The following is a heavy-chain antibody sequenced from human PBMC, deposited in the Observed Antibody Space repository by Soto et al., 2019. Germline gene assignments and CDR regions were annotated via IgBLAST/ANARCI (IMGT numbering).Heavy chain of an antibody. CDR1: GYTFTGYY. D-gene: IGHD3-10*01. CDR3: AREDYGSGKMDV. J-gene: IGHJ6*04. Sequence: ASVKVSCKASGYTFTGYYMLWVRQAPGQGLEWMGWINPNSGGTNYAQKFQGWVTMTRDTSISTAYMELSRLRSDDTAVYYCAREDYGSGKMDVWGKGTTVTVSS. V-gene: IGHV1-2*04. CDR2: INPNSGGT.